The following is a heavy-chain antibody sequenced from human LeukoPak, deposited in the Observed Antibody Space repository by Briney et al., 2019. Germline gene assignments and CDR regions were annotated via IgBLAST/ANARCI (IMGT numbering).Heavy chain of an antibody. CDR3: ARGQTLGRNYDFWSGYHNWFDP. J-gene: IGHJ5*02. CDR1: GGSISSYY. Sequence: SETLSLTCTVSGGSISSYYWSWIRQPPGKGLEWIGYIYYSGSTNYNPSLKSRVTISVDTSKNQFSLKLSSVTAADTAVYYCARGQTLGRNYDFWSGYHNWFDPWGQGTLVTVSS. V-gene: IGHV4-59*01. CDR2: IYYSGST. D-gene: IGHD3-3*01.